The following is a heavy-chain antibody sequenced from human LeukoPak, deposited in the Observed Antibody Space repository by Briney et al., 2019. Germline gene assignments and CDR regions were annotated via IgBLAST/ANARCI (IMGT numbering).Heavy chain of an antibody. Sequence: GGSLRLSCSASGFTFRDSAMTWVRQAPGKGLEWVSLVSSSGANTYYPDSVKGRFSVSRDKAKDTLYLQVNSLRAEDTAVYYCARAAVAGPQDAYYYYGMDVWGQGTTVTVSS. CDR2: VSSSGANT. CDR3: ARAAVAGPQDAYYYYGMDV. V-gene: IGHV3-23*01. D-gene: IGHD6-19*01. J-gene: IGHJ6*02. CDR1: GFTFRDSA.